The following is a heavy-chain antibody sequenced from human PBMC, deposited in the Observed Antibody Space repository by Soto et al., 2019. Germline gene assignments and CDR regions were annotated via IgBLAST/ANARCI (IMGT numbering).Heavy chain of an antibody. CDR3: ARAPLGYCSSTSCYYYYGMDV. D-gene: IGHD2-2*01. Sequence: QVQLVQSGAEVKKPGSSVKVSCKASGGTFSSYAISWVRQAPGQGLEWMGGIIPIFGTANYAQKIQGRVTITADESTSTAYMELSSLRSEDTAVYYCARAPLGYCSSTSCYYYYGMDVWGQGTTVTVSS. V-gene: IGHV1-69*01. CDR2: IIPIFGTA. J-gene: IGHJ6*02. CDR1: GGTFSSYA.